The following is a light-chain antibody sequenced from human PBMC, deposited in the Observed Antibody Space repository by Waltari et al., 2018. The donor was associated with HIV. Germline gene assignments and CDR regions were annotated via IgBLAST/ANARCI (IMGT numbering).Light chain of an antibody. Sequence: EIVLTQSPDTLSFSPGERATLSCRASQTVASYLAWYQQKPGQTPRLLMYDASLRATGIPARFSGSGSGTDFTLSISSLEPEDFAVYYCQVRTNWPPMYTFGQGTKLEIK. CDR2: DAS. CDR1: QTVASY. CDR3: QVRTNWPPMYT. J-gene: IGKJ2*01. V-gene: IGKV3-11*01.